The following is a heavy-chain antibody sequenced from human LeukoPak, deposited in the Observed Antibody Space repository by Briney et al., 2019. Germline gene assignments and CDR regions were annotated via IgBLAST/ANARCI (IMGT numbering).Heavy chain of an antibody. D-gene: IGHD6-19*01. Sequence: GGSLRLSCGGSGFTFSTYNMHWVRQAPGKGLEGVSYISSSSDKIYYADSVKGRFTISRDNSKNTLYLQMSSLRAEDTAVYYCAEANSSGWPRNWGQGTLVTVSS. CDR1: GFTFSTYN. J-gene: IGHJ4*02. V-gene: IGHV3-48*01. CDR3: AEANSSGWPRN. CDR2: ISSSSDKI.